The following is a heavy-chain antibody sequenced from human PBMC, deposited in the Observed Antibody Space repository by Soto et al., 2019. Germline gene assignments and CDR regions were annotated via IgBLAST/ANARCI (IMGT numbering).Heavy chain of an antibody. CDR3: AQTEDGGRSRTPAGWFDA. D-gene: IGHD2-15*01. CDR1: GVSLSNAGMG. Sequence: QVTLKESGPVLVNPTETLTLTCTLSGVSLSNAGMGVSWIRQPPGKALEWLAHIFSNDERRFSTSLKNRLTISKDTFNSQVVLIMTNMDPVDTATYYCAQTEDGGRSRTPAGWFDAWGQGTLVTVSS. CDR2: IFSNDER. J-gene: IGHJ5*02. V-gene: IGHV2-26*01.